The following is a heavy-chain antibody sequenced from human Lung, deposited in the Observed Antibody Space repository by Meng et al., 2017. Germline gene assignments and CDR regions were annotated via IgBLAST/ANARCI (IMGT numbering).Heavy chain of an antibody. Sequence: QVQLVQFGGEVKKPGASVKLSCRASGYTFIDAYVHWVRQPPGQGLEWMGRIIPSSGDANSAQKFLGRVTLTWDTSISTAYMELSSLRSDDTAIYYCARDGGNYDFDYWGQGTLVTVSS. CDR1: GYTFIDAY. D-gene: IGHD1-7*01. J-gene: IGHJ4*02. CDR3: ARDGGNYDFDY. CDR2: IIPSSGDA. V-gene: IGHV1-2*06.